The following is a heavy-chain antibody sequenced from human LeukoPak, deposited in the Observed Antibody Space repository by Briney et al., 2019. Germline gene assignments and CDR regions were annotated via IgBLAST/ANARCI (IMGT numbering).Heavy chain of an antibody. CDR1: GFTFSTYS. D-gene: IGHD6-13*01. V-gene: IGHV3-48*01. CDR2: ISSISSII. Sequence: GGSLRLSCAASGFTFSTYSMSWVRQAPGKGLEWVSYISSISSIIYYADSVKGRFTISRDNAKSSLYLQMNSLRAEDTAVYYCARSRPGTEAGQPNFDYWGQGTLVTVSS. J-gene: IGHJ4*02. CDR3: ARSRPGTEAGQPNFDY.